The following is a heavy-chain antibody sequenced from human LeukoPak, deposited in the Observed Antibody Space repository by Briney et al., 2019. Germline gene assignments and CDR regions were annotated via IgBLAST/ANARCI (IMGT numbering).Heavy chain of an antibody. CDR3: ARGKDILTGSDAFDI. V-gene: IGHV3-30-3*01. CDR2: ISYDGSNK. J-gene: IGHJ3*02. CDR1: GFTFSSYA. Sequence: PGGSLRLSCAASGFTFSSYAMHWVRQAPAEGLEWVAVISYDGSNKYYADSVKGRFTISRDNSKNTLYLQMNSLRAEDTAVYYCARGKDILTGSDAFDIWGQGTMVTVSS. D-gene: IGHD3-9*01.